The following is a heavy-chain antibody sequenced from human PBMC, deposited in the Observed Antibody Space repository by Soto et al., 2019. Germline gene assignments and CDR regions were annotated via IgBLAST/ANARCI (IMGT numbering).Heavy chain of an antibody. Sequence: WWSLRLSCSASVFTGSSNYMSWFRQAPGKGLEWVSVIYSGGSTYYADSVKGRFTISRDNSKNTLYLQMNSLRAEDTAVYYCARGGSSGPLDYWGQGTLVTVSS. J-gene: IGHJ4*02. D-gene: IGHD6-19*01. CDR3: ARGGSSGPLDY. V-gene: IGHV3-53*01. CDR2: IYSGGST. CDR1: VFTGSSNY.